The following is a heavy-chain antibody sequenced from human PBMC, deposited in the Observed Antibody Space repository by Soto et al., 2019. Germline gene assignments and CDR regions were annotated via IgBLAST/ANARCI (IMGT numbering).Heavy chain of an antibody. CDR3: ARDQRYCSGGSCYSVYFDY. Sequence: GGSLRLSCAASGFTFSSYGMHWVRQAPGKGLEWVAVIWYDGSNKYYADSVKGRFTISRDNSKNTLYLQMNSLRAEDTAVYYCARDQRYCSGGSCYSVYFDYWGQGTLVTVSS. CDR2: IWYDGSNK. D-gene: IGHD2-15*01. CDR1: GFTFSSYG. V-gene: IGHV3-33*01. J-gene: IGHJ4*02.